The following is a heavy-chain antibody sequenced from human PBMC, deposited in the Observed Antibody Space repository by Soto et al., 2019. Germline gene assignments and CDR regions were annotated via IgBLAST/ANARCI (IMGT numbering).Heavy chain of an antibody. V-gene: IGHV3-23*01. CDR2: ISGSGDNT. D-gene: IGHD3-22*01. CDR3: GKHHESSSDYYYAN. CDR1: GFTFSAYA. J-gene: IGHJ4*02. Sequence: GGSLRLSCAASGFTFSAYAMTWVRQAPGKGLEWVSVISGSGDNTYYADSVKGRFTISRDSSKNTLYLQMNSLRAEDTALYYCGKHHESSSDYYYANWGQGTLVTVSS.